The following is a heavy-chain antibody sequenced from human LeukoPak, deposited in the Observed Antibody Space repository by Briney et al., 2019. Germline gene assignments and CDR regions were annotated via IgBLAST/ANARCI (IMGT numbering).Heavy chain of an antibody. CDR1: GFTFSSYA. CDR3: ARDPGGNRDGYNLL. V-gene: IGHV4-31*02. CDR2: IYYSGST. D-gene: IGHD5-12*01. Sequence: LRLSCAASGFTFSSYAMTWIRQHPGKGLEWIGYIYYSGSTYYNPSLKSRVTISLDTSKNQFSLKLSSVTAADTAVYYCARDPGGNRDGYNLLWGQGTLVTVSS. J-gene: IGHJ4*02.